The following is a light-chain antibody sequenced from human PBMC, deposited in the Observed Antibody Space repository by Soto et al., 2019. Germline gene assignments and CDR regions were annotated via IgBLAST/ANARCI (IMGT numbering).Light chain of an antibody. CDR1: SSDVGGYIF. V-gene: IGLV2-8*01. CDR2: DVN. J-gene: IGLJ1*01. Sequence: QSALTQPPSASGSPGQSVTISCTGTSSDVGGYIFVSWYQQHPGKVPKLIIYDVNKRPSGVPDRFSGSKYGNTASLTVSGLQAEDEDDYYCVSFAGGTYVFGTGTKVTVL. CDR3: VSFAGGTYV.